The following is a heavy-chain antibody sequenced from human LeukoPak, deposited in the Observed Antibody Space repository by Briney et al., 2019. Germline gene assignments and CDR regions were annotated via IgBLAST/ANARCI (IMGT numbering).Heavy chain of an antibody. CDR1: GYTFTSYD. CDR3: ARVWGAIDY. D-gene: IGHD1-26*01. CDR2: MNPKSGNT. Sequence: GASVKVSCKTSGYTFTSYDINWVRQATGQGLEWMGWMNPKSGNTGSAQRFQGRATMTRDTSISTAYMELSSLRSEDTAVYYCARVWGAIDYWGQGTLVTVSS. V-gene: IGHV1-8*01. J-gene: IGHJ4*02.